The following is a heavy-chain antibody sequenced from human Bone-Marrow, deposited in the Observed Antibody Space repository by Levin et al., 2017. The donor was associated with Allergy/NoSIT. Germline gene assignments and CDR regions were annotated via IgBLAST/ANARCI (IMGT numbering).Heavy chain of an antibody. V-gene: IGHV1-46*01. CDR3: ARERPHYDTLTGYGTY. J-gene: IGHJ4*02. CDR2: INPSGGST. CDR1: GYSFTNYY. Sequence: ASVKVSCKASGYSFTNYYVHWVRQAPGQGLEWMGVINPSGGSTSYGQKFQGRVTMTRDTSTSTVYMELSSLRSEDTAVYYCARERPHYDTLTGYGTYWGQGTRVSVSS. D-gene: IGHD3-9*01.